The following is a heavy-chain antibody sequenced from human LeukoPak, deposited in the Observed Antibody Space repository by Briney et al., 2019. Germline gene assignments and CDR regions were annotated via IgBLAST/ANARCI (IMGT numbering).Heavy chain of an antibody. Sequence: SETLSLTCTVSGGSISSSSYYWGWIRQPPGKGLEWIGSIYYSGSTYYNPSLKSRVTISVDTSKNQFSLKLSSVTAADTAVYYCARLPYDFWSGYYKEFDYWGQGTLVTVSS. CDR3: ARLPYDFWSGYYKEFDY. D-gene: IGHD3-3*01. J-gene: IGHJ4*02. CDR2: IYYSGST. CDR1: GGSISSSSYY. V-gene: IGHV4-39*01.